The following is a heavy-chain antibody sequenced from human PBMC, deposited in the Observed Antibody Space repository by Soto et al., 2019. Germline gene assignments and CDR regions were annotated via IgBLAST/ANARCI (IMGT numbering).Heavy chain of an antibody. CDR2: INAGNGNT. J-gene: IGHJ4*02. CDR3: ARDVAAADY. CDR1: GSTFTSYA. Sequence: QVQLVQSGAEEKKPGASVKVSCKASGSTFTSYAMHWVSQAPGQRREGMGWINAGNGNTKHSQKLQVRVTITTDTSASTAYMELSSLRSEDTAVYYCARDVAAADYWGQGTLGTVSS. D-gene: IGHD6-13*01. V-gene: IGHV1-3*05.